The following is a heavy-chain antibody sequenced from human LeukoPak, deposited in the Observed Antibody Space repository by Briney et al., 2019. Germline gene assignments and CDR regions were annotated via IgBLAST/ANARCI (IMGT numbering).Heavy chain of an antibody. Sequence: PSETLSLTCTVSGGSISSYYWSWLRQPPGKGLEWIGHIYYSGSTNYNPSLKSRVTISVDTSKNQFSLKLSSVTAADTAVYYSTRRRAAAGSNYYSYSRDVWGKGTTVTVSS. CDR2: IYYSGST. D-gene: IGHD6-13*01. V-gene: IGHV4-59*01. J-gene: IGHJ6*03. CDR3: TRRRAAAGSNYYSYSRDV. CDR1: GGSISSYY.